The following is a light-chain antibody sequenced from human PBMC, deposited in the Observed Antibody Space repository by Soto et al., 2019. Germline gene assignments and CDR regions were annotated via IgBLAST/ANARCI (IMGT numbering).Light chain of an antibody. V-gene: IGKV3-15*01. Sequence: EVVMTQSPAALSVSPGERATLSCRASQSVSGRLAWYQQKPGQAPRLLIYDASNRATGIPARFSGSGSGTEFTLTISSLQSEDSAVYYCQHHKNWPPFSFGPGTKVDIK. CDR3: QHHKNWPPFS. CDR1: QSVSGR. J-gene: IGKJ3*01. CDR2: DAS.